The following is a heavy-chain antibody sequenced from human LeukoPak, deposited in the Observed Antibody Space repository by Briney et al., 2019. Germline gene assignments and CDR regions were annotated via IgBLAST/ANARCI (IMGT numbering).Heavy chain of an antibody. CDR2: IYYSGST. D-gene: IGHD4-17*01. CDR1: GGSIRSYY. V-gene: IGHV4-59*01. Sequence: PSETLSLTCTVSGGSIRSYYWSWIRQPPGKGLEWIGYIYYSGSTNYNPPLKSRVTISVDTSKNQFSLKLSSVTAADTAVYYCARDRYGDYVADYWGQGTLVTVSS. CDR3: ARDRYGDYVADY. J-gene: IGHJ4*02.